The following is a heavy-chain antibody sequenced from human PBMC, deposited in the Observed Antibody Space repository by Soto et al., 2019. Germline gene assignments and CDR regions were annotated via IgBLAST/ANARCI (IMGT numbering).Heavy chain of an antibody. Sequence: SVKASSKASGGALGSYAIRWVRQDPGQGLEWMGGIIPISDTTNYAQKFQGRVTITADESTSTAYMELSSLRSEDTAVYYCARSQGSSTSLEVYYYYYYGMDVWGHGTTDTVSS. CDR2: IIPISDTT. CDR1: GGALGSYA. J-gene: IGHJ6*02. V-gene: IGHV1-69*13. D-gene: IGHD2-2*01. CDR3: ARSQGSSTSLEVYYYYYYGMDV.